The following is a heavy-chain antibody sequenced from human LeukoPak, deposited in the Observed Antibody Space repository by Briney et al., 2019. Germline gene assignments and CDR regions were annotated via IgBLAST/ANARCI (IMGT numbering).Heavy chain of an antibody. D-gene: IGHD7-27*01. Sequence: SVKVSCKASGGTFSSYAISWVRQAPGQGLEWMGGIIPIFGTANYAQKFQGRVTITTDESTGTAYMELSSLRSEDTAVYYCARHGLGHPGPFFDYWGQGTLVTVSS. J-gene: IGHJ4*02. CDR2: IIPIFGTA. V-gene: IGHV1-69*05. CDR1: GGTFSSYA. CDR3: ARHGLGHPGPFFDY.